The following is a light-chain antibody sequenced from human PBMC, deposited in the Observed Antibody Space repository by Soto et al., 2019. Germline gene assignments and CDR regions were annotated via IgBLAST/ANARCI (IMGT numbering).Light chain of an antibody. CDR1: QGIRDD. CDR3: LQDYSYPRT. J-gene: IGKJ1*01. CDR2: AAS. Sequence: ALQMTQSPSSLSASVGDTVTITCRASQGIRDDLGWYQQKPGKAPKVLIYAASSLLSGVQSRFSGSGSGTYFTLTISSLQPEDFATYYCLQDYSYPRTFGQGTKVEVK. V-gene: IGKV1-6*01.